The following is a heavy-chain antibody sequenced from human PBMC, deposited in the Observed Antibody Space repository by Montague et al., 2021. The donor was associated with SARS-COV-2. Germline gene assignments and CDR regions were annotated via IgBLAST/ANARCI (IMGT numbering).Heavy chain of an antibody. V-gene: IGHV3-23*01. J-gene: IGHJ4*02. D-gene: IGHD6-19*01. CDR1: GFTFSSYA. CDR3: AKSPSGWWLFDY. CDR2: ISGSGGTT. Sequence: SLRLSCAASGFTFSSYAMSWVRQAPGKGLEWVSAISGSGGTTWYADSVKGRFTISRDNSKNTLYLQMNSLRAEDTAVYYCAKSPSGWWLFDYWGRGTLVTVSS.